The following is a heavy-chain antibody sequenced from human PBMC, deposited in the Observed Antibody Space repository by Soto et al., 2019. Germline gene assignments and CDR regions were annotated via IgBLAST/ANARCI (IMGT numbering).Heavy chain of an antibody. CDR1: GGTFSSYA. J-gene: IGHJ4*02. D-gene: IGHD7-27*01. CDR2: IIPIFGTA. Sequence: QVQLVQSGAEVKKPGSSVKVSCKASGGTFSSYAISWVRQAPGQGLEWMGGIIPIFGTANYAQKFQGRVTITADNSTRTAYMELGSLRSEATAVYYCARGGGAGGLGRKASFDYWGQGTLVTVSS. CDR3: ARGGGAGGLGRKASFDY. V-gene: IGHV1-69*06.